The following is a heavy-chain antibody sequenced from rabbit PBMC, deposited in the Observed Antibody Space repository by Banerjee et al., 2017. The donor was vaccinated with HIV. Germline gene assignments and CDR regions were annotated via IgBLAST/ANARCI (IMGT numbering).Heavy chain of an antibody. D-gene: IGHD1-1*01. CDR1: GFSFSASYY. J-gene: IGHJ4*01. CDR3: ARDGASGYDFNL. CDR2: IDTGSSGRT. V-gene: IGHV1S45*01. Sequence: QQQLEESGGGLVKPGGTLTLTCKASGFSFSASYYMYWVRQAPGKGLEWIACIDTGSSGRTYYASWAKGRFTISKTSSTTVTLQMTSLTAADTATYFCARDGASGYDFNLWGPGTLVPVS.